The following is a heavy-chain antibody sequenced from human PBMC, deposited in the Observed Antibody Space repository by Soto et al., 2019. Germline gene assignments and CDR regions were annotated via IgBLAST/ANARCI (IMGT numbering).Heavy chain of an antibody. CDR1: GFTFTIAR. V-gene: IGHV3-15*07. CDR3: TPDSYLTLKLVRFDY. J-gene: IGHJ4*01. Sequence: RGSATLSCAAFGFTFTIARIKLVCHAPVSGLEWVGRIKSKTDGGTPDFAARVRGRFAISRNDSQSMVYLQMNSLKTEDTSVYYCTPDSYLTLKLVRFDYWGLGTLVPVSS. D-gene: IGHD3-22*01. CDR2: IKSKTDGGTP.